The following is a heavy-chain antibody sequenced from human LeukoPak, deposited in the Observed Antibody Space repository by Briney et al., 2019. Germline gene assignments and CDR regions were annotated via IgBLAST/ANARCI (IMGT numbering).Heavy chain of an antibody. V-gene: IGHV3-7*01. D-gene: IGHD2-2*01. CDR3: ATYSSRNAREFQS. J-gene: IGHJ1*01. CDR1: GFTFSNSW. Sequence: GGSLRLSCEASGFTFSNSWMTWVRQTPGKGLEWVANIKTDGSEKYYVDSVKGRFTISRDNAKNSLYLQMNSPRAEDTAVYYCATYSSRNAREFQSWGQGTLVTVSS. CDR2: IKTDGSEK.